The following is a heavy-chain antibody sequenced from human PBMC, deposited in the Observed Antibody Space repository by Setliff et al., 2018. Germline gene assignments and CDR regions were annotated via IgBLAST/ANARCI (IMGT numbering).Heavy chain of an antibody. J-gene: IGHJ4*02. CDR1: GFPFSSYA. V-gene: IGHV3-23*01. D-gene: IGHD4-17*01. Sequence: PGGSLRLSCAASGFPFSSYALSWVRQAPGKGLEWVSAISGTGGSTYYADSVKGRFNISRDNSKNTLYLQMNSLRVEDTALYYCVKDRVPDGVWDFDFWGQGTLVTVSS. CDR2: ISGTGGST. CDR3: VKDRVPDGVWDFDF.